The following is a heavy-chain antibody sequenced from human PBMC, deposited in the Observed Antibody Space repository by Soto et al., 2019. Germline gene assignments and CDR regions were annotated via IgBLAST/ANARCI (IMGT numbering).Heavy chain of an antibody. CDR2: IDPSDSYT. D-gene: IGHD3-16*01. J-gene: IGHJ4*02. CDR1: GYSFTSYW. CDR3: SRHKGGGVAAPEQGFDY. V-gene: IGHV5-10-1*03. Sequence: EVQLVQSGAEVKKPGESLRISCKGSGYSFTSYWISWVRQMPGKGLEWMGRIDPSDSYTNYSPSFQGHVTISADKSISTAYLQWSSLKASDTAMYYCSRHKGGGVAAPEQGFDYWGQGTLVTVSS.